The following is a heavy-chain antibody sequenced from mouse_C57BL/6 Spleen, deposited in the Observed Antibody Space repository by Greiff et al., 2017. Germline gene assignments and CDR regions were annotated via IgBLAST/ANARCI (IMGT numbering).Heavy chain of an antibody. D-gene: IGHD1-1*01. CDR1: GYTFTDYE. CDR2: IDPETGGT. CDR3: TRDYYGSSYFDY. Sequence: VHLVESGAELVRPGASVTLSCKASGYTFTDYEMHWVKQTPVHGLEWIGAIDPETGGTAYNQKFKGKAILTADKSSSTAYMGLRSLTSEDSAVYYCTRDYYGSSYFDYWGQGTTLTVSS. V-gene: IGHV1-15*01. J-gene: IGHJ2*01.